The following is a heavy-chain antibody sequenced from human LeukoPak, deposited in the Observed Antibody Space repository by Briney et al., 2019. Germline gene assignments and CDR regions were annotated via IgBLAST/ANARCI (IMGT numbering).Heavy chain of an antibody. CDR2: IIPILGIA. Sequence: SVKVSCKASGGTFSSYTISWVRQVPGQGLEWMGRIIPILGIANYAQKFQGRVTITADKSTSTAYMELSSLRSEDTAVYYCESDSRIAYVCGVCSYAFDTSGEGTMGTVSS. J-gene: IGHJ3*02. CDR1: GGTFSSYT. V-gene: IGHV1-69*02. D-gene: IGHD2-21*01. CDR3: ESDSRIAYVCGVCSYAFDT.